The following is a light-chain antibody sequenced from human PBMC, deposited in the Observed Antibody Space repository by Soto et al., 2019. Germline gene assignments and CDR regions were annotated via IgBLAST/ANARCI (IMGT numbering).Light chain of an antibody. J-gene: IGKJ1*01. Sequence: DIQMTQSPSSLSASAGDRVTITCRASQTISTYLNWYQQKPGNAPEVLIYAASRLQSGVPSRFSGSGSWTDFTLTISCLQPEDFATYYCQPSSSIPLTFGQGTKVEIK. CDR2: AAS. V-gene: IGKV1-39*01. CDR3: QPSSSIPLT. CDR1: QTISTY.